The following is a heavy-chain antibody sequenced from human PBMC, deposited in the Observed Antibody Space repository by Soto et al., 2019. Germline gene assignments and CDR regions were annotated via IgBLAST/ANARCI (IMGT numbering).Heavy chain of an antibody. CDR2: ISYDGSNK. CDR3: ARDGCSSTSCHSEDIGFCSY. Sequence: GGSLRLSCAASGFTFSSYAMRWVRQAPGKGLEWVAVISYDGSNKYYADSVKGRFTISRDNSKNTLYLQMNSLRAEDTAVYYCARDGCSSTSCHSEDIGFCSYWGQGTLVTLSS. V-gene: IGHV3-30-3*01. J-gene: IGHJ4*02. D-gene: IGHD2-2*01. CDR1: GFTFSSYA.